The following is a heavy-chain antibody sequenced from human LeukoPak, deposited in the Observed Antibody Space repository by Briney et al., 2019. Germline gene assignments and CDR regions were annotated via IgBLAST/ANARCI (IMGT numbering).Heavy chain of an antibody. J-gene: IGHJ4*01. Sequence: PGGSLRLSCAASGFRFTDYAMSWVCQAPGKGLQWVSGISDSGGSSYYTDSVKGRFTISRDNSKNTVFLEMNNLRVEDTAVYFCARHDSYIPWWGQGSLVTVSS. D-gene: IGHD5-18*01. CDR2: ISDSGGSS. CDR3: ARHDSYIPW. V-gene: IGHV3-23*01. CDR1: GFRFTDYA.